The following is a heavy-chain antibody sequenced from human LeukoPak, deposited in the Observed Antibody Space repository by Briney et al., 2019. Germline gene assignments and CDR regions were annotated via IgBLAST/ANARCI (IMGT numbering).Heavy chain of an antibody. CDR2: IRYDETNK. V-gene: IGHV3-30*02. CDR1: GLTFSSSG. J-gene: IGHJ4*01. D-gene: IGHD1-26*01. Sequence: GGSLRLSCAASGLTFSSSGMHWVRQAPGKGLEWVAFIRYDETNKHYADSVKGRFTISRDNSKNTLYLQMNSLRSEDTAVYYCAKGVYGGSSGGFYFDYWGHGALVTVSS. CDR3: AKGVYGGSSGGFYFDY.